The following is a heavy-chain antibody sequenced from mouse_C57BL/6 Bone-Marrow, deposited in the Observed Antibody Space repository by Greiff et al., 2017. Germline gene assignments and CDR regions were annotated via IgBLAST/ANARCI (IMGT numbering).Heavy chain of an antibody. J-gene: IGHJ3*01. CDR2: IYPRSGNT. CDR1: GYTFTSYG. CDR3: ARKELLAWFAY. D-gene: IGHD3-1*01. Sequence: QVQLQQSGAELARPGASVKLSCKASGYTFTSYGISWVKQRTGQGLEWIGEIYPRSGNTYYNEKFKGKATLTVDKSSSTAYMLLSSLTSEDSAVYFCARKELLAWFAYWGQGTLVTVSA. V-gene: IGHV1-81*01.